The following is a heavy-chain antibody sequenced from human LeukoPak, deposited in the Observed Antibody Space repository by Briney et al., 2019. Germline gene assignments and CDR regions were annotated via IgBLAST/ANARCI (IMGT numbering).Heavy chain of an antibody. D-gene: IGHD6-13*01. CDR1: GFTFSSYG. Sequence: GGSLRLSCAASGFTFSSYGMHWVRQAPGKGLEWVAFIRYDGSNKYYADSVKGRFTISRDNSKNTLYLQMNSLRAEDTAVYYCARGPGIAAAGPFSYYYYYMDVWGKGTTVTVSS. CDR2: IRYDGSNK. V-gene: IGHV3-30*02. J-gene: IGHJ6*03. CDR3: ARGPGIAAAGPFSYYYYYMDV.